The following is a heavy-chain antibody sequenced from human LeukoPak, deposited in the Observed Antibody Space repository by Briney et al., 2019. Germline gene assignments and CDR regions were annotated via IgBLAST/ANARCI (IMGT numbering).Heavy chain of an antibody. CDR3: ARADAAPYYYYYMDV. CDR1: GYAFTGYY. V-gene: IGHV1-2*02. J-gene: IGHJ6*03. D-gene: IGHD6-13*01. CDR2: INPNSGGT. Sequence: ASVKVSCKASGYAFTGYYMHWMRQAPGQGLEWMGCINPNSGGTNYAQKFQGRVTMTRDTSVSTASMELSRLRSDDTAVYYCARADAAPYYYYYMDVWGKGTTVTVSS.